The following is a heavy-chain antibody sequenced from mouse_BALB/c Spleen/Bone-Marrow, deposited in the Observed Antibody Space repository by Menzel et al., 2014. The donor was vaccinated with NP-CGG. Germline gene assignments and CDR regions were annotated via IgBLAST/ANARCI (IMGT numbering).Heavy chain of an antibody. CDR3: ARRDYGDY. J-gene: IGHJ2*01. V-gene: IGHV1-26*01. CDR2: VNPNNGGT. D-gene: IGHD1-1*02. Sequence: VQLQQSGPDLVKPGVSVKISCKASGYSFTGYYMHWVKQSHGKSLEWIGRVNPNNGGTSYNQKFKGKAILTVDKSSSTAYMELRSPTSEDSAVYFCARRDYGDYWGQGTTLTSSS. CDR1: GYSFTGYY.